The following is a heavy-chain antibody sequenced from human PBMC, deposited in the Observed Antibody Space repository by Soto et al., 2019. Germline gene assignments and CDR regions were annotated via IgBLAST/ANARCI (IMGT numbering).Heavy chain of an antibody. D-gene: IGHD3-10*01. V-gene: IGHV1-69*02. CDR3: SSSSGSGYRAFDY. CDR2: VNPIVSMS. CDR1: GDTFNFYS. J-gene: IGHJ4*02. Sequence: QVQLVQSGAEVKRPGSSVKVSCKASGDTFNFYSINWVRQAPGVGLEWMGRVNPIVSMSNYAQKFQGRVTMTEDKSTSTAYMELSSLRSEDTAIYYCSSSSGSGYRAFDYWGQGALVTVSS.